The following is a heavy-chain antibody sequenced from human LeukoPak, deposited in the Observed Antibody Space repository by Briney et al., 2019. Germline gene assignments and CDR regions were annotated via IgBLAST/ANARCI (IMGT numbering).Heavy chain of an antibody. V-gene: IGHV3-30*03. CDR2: ISYDGSNK. CDR1: GFTFSSYW. Sequence: GGSLRLSCAASGFTFSSYWMSWVRQAPGKGLEWVAVISYDGSNKYYADSVKGRFTISRDNSKNTLYLQMNSLRAEDTAVYYCASNTRYFDWLTTAEYFQHWGQGTLVTVSS. J-gene: IGHJ1*01. CDR3: ASNTRYFDWLTTAEYFQH. D-gene: IGHD3-9*01.